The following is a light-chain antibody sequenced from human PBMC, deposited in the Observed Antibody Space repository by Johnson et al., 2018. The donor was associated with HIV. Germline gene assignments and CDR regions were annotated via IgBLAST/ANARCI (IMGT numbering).Light chain of an antibody. Sequence: QSVLTQPPSVSAAPGQKVTISCSGSSSNIGNNYVSWYQQLPGRAPKLLIYDNNKRPSGIPDRFSGSKSGTSATLGITGLQTGDEADYYCGAWHSSLSGGLYLFGTGPKVTVL. CDR3: GAWHSSLSGGLYL. CDR2: DNN. V-gene: IGLV1-51*01. J-gene: IGLJ1*01. CDR1: SSNIGNNY.